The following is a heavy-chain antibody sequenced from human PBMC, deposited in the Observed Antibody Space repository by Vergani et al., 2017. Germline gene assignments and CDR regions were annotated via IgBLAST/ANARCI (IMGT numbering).Heavy chain of an antibody. CDR3: ASGKYYSDSTSHFRGRYFDV. J-gene: IGHJ2*01. D-gene: IGHD3-16*01. CDR1: GDSIISRSYY. Sequence: QMQLQESGPGLVKASETLSLTCTVSGDSIISRSYYWGWIRQPPGKGLEWIGSIYNSGNGDSSSSLKSRVTISADTSKNQFSLRLTSVTAAETAVHYCASGKYYSDSTSHFRGRYFDVWGRGTLVTVPS. V-gene: IGHV4-39*01. CDR2: IYNSGNG.